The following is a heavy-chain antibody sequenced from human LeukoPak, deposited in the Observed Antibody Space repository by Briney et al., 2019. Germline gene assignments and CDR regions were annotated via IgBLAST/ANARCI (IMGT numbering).Heavy chain of an antibody. J-gene: IGHJ4*02. V-gene: IGHV3-7*01. CDR2: IKPDGGEK. CDR3: AREDCDATSCYWGIIY. D-gene: IGHD2-2*01. Sequence: GGSLRLSCTASGFTFTNYWMSWVRQAPGKGLEWVANIKPDGGEKYYVDSEKGRFTISRDNAKNSVYLQMNSLRAEDTAVYYCAREDCDATSCYWGIIYWGQGTLVTVSS. CDR1: GFTFTNYW.